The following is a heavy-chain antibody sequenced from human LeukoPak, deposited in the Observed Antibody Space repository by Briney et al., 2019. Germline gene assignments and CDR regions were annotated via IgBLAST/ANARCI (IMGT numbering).Heavy chain of an antibody. Sequence: SETLSLTCTVSGGSINSYCWSWIRQPPGKGLEWIGYIYYSGSTNYNPSLKSRVPISGDTSSTQFSLKLSSVTAADTAMYYCASHPRSHDSSGYYWDYWGQGTLVTVSS. D-gene: IGHD3-22*01. CDR3: ASHPRSHDSSGYYWDY. J-gene: IGHJ4*02. V-gene: IGHV4-59*08. CDR1: GGSINSYC. CDR2: IYYSGST.